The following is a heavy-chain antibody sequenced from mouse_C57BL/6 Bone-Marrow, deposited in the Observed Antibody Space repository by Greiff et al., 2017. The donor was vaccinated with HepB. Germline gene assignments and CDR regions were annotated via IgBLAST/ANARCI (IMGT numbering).Heavy chain of an antibody. V-gene: IGHV1-50*01. Sequence: QVQLQQPGAELVKPGASVKLSCKASGYTFTSYWMPWVKQRPGQGLEWIGEIDPSDSYTNYNQKFKGKATLTVDTSSSTAYMQLSSLTSEDSAVYYCARLGIYYYGSSYDWGQGTTLTVSS. J-gene: IGHJ2*01. CDR1: GYTFTSYW. CDR2: IDPSDSYT. D-gene: IGHD1-1*01. CDR3: ARLGIYYYGSSYD.